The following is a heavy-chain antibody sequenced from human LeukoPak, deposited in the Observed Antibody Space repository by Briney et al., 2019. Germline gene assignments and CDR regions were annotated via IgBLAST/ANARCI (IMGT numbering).Heavy chain of an antibody. Sequence: GGSLRLSCAASGFTFSSYAMSWVRQAPGKGLEWVSAISGSGGSTYYADSVKGRFTISRDNAKNSLYLQMNSLRAEDTALYYCAKDVGAGSSGRGWYYFDYWGQGTLVTVSS. CDR3: AKDVGAGSSGRGWYYFDY. CDR1: GFTFSSYA. CDR2: ISGSGGST. J-gene: IGHJ4*02. D-gene: IGHD6-6*01. V-gene: IGHV3-23*01.